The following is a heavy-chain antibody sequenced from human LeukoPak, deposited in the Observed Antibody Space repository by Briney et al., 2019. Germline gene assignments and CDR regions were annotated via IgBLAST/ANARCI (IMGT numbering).Heavy chain of an antibody. D-gene: IGHD6-19*01. Sequence: PGGSLRLSCAASGFTFSSYEMNWVRQAPGKGLEFISYISSSGSIIYYADSVKGRFTISRDNAENSLYLQMNSLRAEDTAVYYCARRSVAGSLDYWGQGTLVTVSS. CDR1: GFTFSSYE. CDR2: ISSSGSII. V-gene: IGHV3-48*03. J-gene: IGHJ4*02. CDR3: ARRSVAGSLDY.